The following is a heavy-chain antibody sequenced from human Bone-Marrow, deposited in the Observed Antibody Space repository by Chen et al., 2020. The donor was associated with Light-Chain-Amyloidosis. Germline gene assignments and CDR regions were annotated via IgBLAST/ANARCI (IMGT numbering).Heavy chain of an antibody. D-gene: IGHD5-12*01. J-gene: IGHJ4*02. CDR3: ARRRDGYNFDY. CDR2: IYPDDSDA. Sequence: EVQLEQSGPEVKKPGVSLKISCKGLGSPFPNYWIGWVRQMPGKGLEWMGVIYPDDSDARYSPSFEGHVTISADKSITTAYLQWRSLKASDTAMYYCARRRDGYNFDYWGQGTLVTVSS. V-gene: IGHV5-51*01. CDR1: GSPFPNYW.